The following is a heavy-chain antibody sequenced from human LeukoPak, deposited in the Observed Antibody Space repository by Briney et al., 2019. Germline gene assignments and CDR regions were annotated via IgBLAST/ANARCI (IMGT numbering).Heavy chain of an antibody. Sequence: PGGSLRLSYAASGFTFSSYEMNWVRQAPGKGLEWVSYISSSGSTIYYADSVKGRFTISRDNAKNSLYLQMNRLRAEDTAVYYCAELGITMIGGVWGKGTTVTISS. J-gene: IGHJ6*04. CDR1: GFTFSSYE. D-gene: IGHD3-10*02. V-gene: IGHV3-48*03. CDR3: AELGITMIGGV. CDR2: ISSSGSTI.